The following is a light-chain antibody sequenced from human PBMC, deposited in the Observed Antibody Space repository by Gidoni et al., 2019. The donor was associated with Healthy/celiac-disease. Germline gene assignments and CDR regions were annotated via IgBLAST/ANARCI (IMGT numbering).Light chain of an antibody. J-gene: IGKJ4*01. V-gene: IGKV3-15*01. CDR2: GAS. CDR1: QSVSSN. Sequence: EIVMPQSPATLSVSPGERDTLSCRASQSVSSNLAWYQQKPGQAPRLLIYGASTRATGIPARFSGSGSGTEFTLTISSLQSEDFAVYYCQQYNNWPLTFGEGTKVEIK. CDR3: QQYNNWPLT.